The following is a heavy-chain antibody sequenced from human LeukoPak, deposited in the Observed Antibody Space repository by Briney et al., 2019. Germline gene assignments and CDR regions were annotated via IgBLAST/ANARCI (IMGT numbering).Heavy chain of an antibody. CDR2: IGDSGVPT. J-gene: IGHJ4*02. D-gene: IGHD3/OR15-3a*01. CDR1: QFTFTSYA. V-gene: IGHV3-23*01. Sequence: GGSLRLSCAASQFTFTSYAMSWVRQAPGRGLEWVSSIGDSGVPTYYADSVKGRFTISRDNSHNTLYLQMNSLRADDTAVYYCAKVATWTYFDSWGQGTLVTVSS. CDR3: AKVATWTYFDS.